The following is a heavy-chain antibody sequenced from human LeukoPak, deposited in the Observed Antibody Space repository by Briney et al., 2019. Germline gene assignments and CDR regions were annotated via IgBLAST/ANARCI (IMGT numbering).Heavy chain of an antibody. CDR2: ISNGGGST. CDR3: AKDRRNYFDY. Sequence: GGSLRLSCAASGFTFSSYAMHWVRQAPGKGLEYVSAISNGGGSTHYANSVKGRFTISRDNSKNTLYLQMNSLRAEDTAVYYCAKDRRNYFDYWGQGTLVTVSS. J-gene: IGHJ4*02. CDR1: GFTFSSYA. V-gene: IGHV3-64*01.